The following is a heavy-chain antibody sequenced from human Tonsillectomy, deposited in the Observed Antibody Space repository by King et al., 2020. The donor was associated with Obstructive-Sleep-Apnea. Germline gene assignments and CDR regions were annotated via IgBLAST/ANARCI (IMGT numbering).Heavy chain of an antibody. CDR2: INQDGSER. J-gene: IGHJ6*02. Sequence: VQLVESGGGLVHPGGSLRLSCAASGFAFSNYWMTWVRQAPGKGLEWVASINQDGSERYYVDSVKGRFTISRDNVRNLLYLQVNSPRAEDTAVYYCARRTQFSGGYGMDVWGQGTTVTVS. CDR3: ARRTQFSGGYGMDV. CDR1: GFAFSNYW. V-gene: IGHV3-7*03. D-gene: IGHD6-19*01.